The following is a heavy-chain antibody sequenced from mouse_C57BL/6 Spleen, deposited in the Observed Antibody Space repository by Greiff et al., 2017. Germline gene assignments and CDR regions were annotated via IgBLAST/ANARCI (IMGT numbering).Heavy chain of an antibody. CDR3: THYDGDWFAY. J-gene: IGHJ3*01. CDR1: GFNINDDY. Sequence: VQLQQSGAELVRPGASVKLSCTASGFNINDDYMHWVQQRPEQGLEWIGWLDPENGDTEYASKVQGQATITADTSSNPAYLQLSSLTSEDTAVYYWTHYDGDWFAYGGQGTRVTVAA. CDR2: LDPENGDT. D-gene: IGHD2-3*01. V-gene: IGHV14-4*01.